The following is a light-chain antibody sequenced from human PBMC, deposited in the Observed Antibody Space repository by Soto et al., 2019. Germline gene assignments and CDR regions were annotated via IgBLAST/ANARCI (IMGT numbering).Light chain of an antibody. CDR1: QGISIH. V-gene: IGKV1-9*01. Sequence: DIQLTQSPSFLSSSVGDRVTISCRASQGISIHLAWYQQKPGKAPKLLIYAASTLESGAPSRFSGRGSGTEFPFTISSLQPEDFATDYCQQLNSYPLTFGGGTKVEIK. CDR2: AAS. J-gene: IGKJ4*01. CDR3: QQLNSYPLT.